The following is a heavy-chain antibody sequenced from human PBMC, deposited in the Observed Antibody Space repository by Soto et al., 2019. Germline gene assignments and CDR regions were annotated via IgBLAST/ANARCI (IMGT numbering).Heavy chain of an antibody. J-gene: IGHJ6*02. CDR3: ARGDLEAILTGYPYYYYYGMDV. D-gene: IGHD3-9*01. CDR1: GGTFSSYT. CDR2: IIPILGIA. V-gene: IGHV1-69*02. Sequence: ASVKVSCKASGGTFSSYTISWVRQAPGQGLEWMGRIIPILGIANYAQKFQGRVTITADKSTSTAYMELSSLRSEDTAVYYCARGDLEAILTGYPYYYYYGMDVWGQGTTVTVSS.